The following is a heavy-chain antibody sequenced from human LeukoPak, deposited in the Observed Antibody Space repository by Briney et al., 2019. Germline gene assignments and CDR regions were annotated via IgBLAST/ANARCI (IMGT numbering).Heavy chain of an antibody. CDR2: IGGRSSRI. CDR3: ARDFADYYDSSGYSEVAFDI. D-gene: IGHD3-22*01. V-gene: IGHV3-48*01. J-gene: IGHJ3*02. Sequence: GGSLRLSCGASGFTFSSYSMNWVRQAPGKGLEWVSYIGGRSSRIFYADSVRGRFTISRDNAKNSLYLQMNSLRAEDTAVYYCARDFADYYDSSGYSEVAFDIWGQGTMVTVSS. CDR1: GFTFSSYS.